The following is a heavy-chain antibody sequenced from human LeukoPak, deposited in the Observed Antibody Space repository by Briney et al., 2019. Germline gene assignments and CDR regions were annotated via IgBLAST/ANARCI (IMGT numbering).Heavy chain of an antibody. CDR1: GGTFDSYA. D-gene: IGHD1-20*01. CDR3: ARAHNWEGPKGD. J-gene: IGHJ3*01. CDR2: IIPIFGTP. Sequence: SVKVSCKASGGTFDSYAISWVRQAPGRGLEWMAGIIPIFGTPIYAQRFQGGVTITADKSTSTAYMELRSLRSEDTAVYYCARAHNWEGPKGDWGQGTMVIVSS. V-gene: IGHV1-69*06.